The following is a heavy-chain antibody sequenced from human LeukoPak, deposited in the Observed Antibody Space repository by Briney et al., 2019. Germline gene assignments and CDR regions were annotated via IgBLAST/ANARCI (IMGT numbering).Heavy chain of an antibody. Sequence: GGSLRLSCAASGFTFSSYAMSWVRQAPGKGLEWVSAISGSGGSTYYADSVKGRFTISRDNSKNTLYLQMNSLRAEDTAVYYCARERYCGGDCYVQYYFDYWGQGTLVTVSS. V-gene: IGHV3-23*01. D-gene: IGHD2-21*02. J-gene: IGHJ4*02. CDR1: GFTFSSYA. CDR3: ARERYCGGDCYVQYYFDY. CDR2: ISGSGGST.